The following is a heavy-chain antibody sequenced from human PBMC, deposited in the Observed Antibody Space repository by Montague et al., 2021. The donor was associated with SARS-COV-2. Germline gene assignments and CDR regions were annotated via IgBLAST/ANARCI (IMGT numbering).Heavy chain of an antibody. CDR1: GYSISSGYY. V-gene: IGHV4-38-2*02. CDR3: ARDCYDYGSGSYQRWFDP. CDR2: IYHSGST. Sequence: SGTRSLTCTVSGYSISSGYYWGWIRQPPGKGLEWIGSIYHSGSTXYNPSLKSRVTISVDTSKNQFSLKLSSVTAADTAVYYCARDCYDYGSGSYQRWFDPWGQGTLVTVSS. D-gene: IGHD3-10*01. J-gene: IGHJ5*02.